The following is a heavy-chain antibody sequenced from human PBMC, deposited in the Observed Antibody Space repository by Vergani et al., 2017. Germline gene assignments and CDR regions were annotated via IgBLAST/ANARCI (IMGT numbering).Heavy chain of an antibody. CDR1: GFIFSSYW. D-gene: IGHD1-7*01. CDR3: ARGNSLGSY. V-gene: IGHV3-7*01. J-gene: IGHJ4*02. CDR2: IKEDGSEK. Sequence: VQLVESGGGVVQPGGSLRLSCAASGFIFSSYWMHWVRQAPGKGLEWVAAIKEDGSEKQYVDSVKGRFTISRDKAKKSLYLQMNSLRGEDTAVYYCARGNSLGSYWGQGTLVTVSS.